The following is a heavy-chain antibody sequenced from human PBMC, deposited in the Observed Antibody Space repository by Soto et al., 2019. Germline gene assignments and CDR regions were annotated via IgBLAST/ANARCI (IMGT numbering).Heavy chain of an antibody. CDR2: ISGSGNIT. J-gene: IGHJ4*02. D-gene: IGHD2-8*01. CDR1: GFTFSSHE. Sequence: GGSLRLSCAASGFTFSSHEMNWVRQAPGKGLEWISYISGSGNITYYADSVKGRFTISRDKAQKSLYLQMNSLRVEDTAVYYCARGGVYWGQGTLVTVSS. V-gene: IGHV3-48*03. CDR3: ARGGVY.